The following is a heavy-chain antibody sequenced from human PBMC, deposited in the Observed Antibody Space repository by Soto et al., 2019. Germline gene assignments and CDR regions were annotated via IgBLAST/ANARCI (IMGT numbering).Heavy chain of an antibody. CDR2: IIPIFGTA. Sequence: QVQLVQSGAEVKKPGSSVKVSCKASGGTFSSYAISWVRQAPGQGLEWMGGIIPIFGTANYAQKFQGRVTITADESTSIAYMELSSLRSEDTAVYYCARGVQDIVVVPDARYYYYGMDVWGQGTTVTVSS. CDR3: ARGVQDIVVVPDARYYYYGMDV. D-gene: IGHD2-2*01. CDR1: GGTFSSYA. V-gene: IGHV1-69*01. J-gene: IGHJ6*02.